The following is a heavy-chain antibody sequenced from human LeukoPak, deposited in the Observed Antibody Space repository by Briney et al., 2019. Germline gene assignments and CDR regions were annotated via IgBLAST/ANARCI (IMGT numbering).Heavy chain of an antibody. CDR1: GGSFSGYY. CDR3: ARNEGQHLSRSWFDP. CDR2: INHSGST. Sequence: PSETLSLTCAVYGGSFSGYYWSWIRQPPGKGLEWIGEINHSGSTNYNPSLKSRVTISVDTSKNQFSLKLSSVTAADTAVYYCARNEGQHLSRSWFDPWGQGTLVTVSS. V-gene: IGHV4-34*01. D-gene: IGHD6-13*01. J-gene: IGHJ5*02.